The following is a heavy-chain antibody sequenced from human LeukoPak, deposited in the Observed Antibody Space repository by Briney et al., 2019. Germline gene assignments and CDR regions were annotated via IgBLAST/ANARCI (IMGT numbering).Heavy chain of an antibody. D-gene: IGHD6-19*01. V-gene: IGHV3-53*01. J-gene: IGHJ4*02. Sequence: GGSLRLSCAASGFTVSSNYMSWVRQAPGKGLEWVSVIYSCGSTYYADSVKGRFTISRDNSKNTLYLQMNSLRAEDTAVYYCARELGSGSFDYWGQGTLVTVSS. CDR1: GFTVSSNY. CDR3: ARELGSGSFDY. CDR2: IYSCGST.